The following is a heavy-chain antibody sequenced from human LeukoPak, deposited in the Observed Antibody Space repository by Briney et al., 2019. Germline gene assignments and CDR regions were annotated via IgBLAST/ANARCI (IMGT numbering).Heavy chain of an antibody. CDR2: ISSSSNYI. CDR3: ARDVGASAPDAFDI. V-gene: IGHV3-21*01. J-gene: IGHJ3*02. CDR1: GFTFSTYN. Sequence: GGSLRLSCAASGFTFSTYNMNWVRQAPGKGREWVSSISSSSNYIYYADSVKGRFTISRDNAKNSLYLQMNSLRAEATDVYYCARDVGASAPDAFDIWCEGTMVTVSS. D-gene: IGHD1-26*01.